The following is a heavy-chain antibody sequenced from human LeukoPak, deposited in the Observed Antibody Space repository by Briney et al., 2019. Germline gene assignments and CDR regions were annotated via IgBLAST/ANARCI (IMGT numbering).Heavy chain of an antibody. CDR2: IYHSGST. J-gene: IGHJ5*02. Sequence: PSETLSLTCAVSGGSISSGGYSWSWIRQPPGKGLEWIGYIYHSGSTYYNPSLKSRVTISVDRSENQFSLKLSSVTAADTAVYYCAREAAGTGWFDPWGQGTLVTVSS. V-gene: IGHV4-30-2*01. CDR1: GGSISSGGYS. CDR3: AREAAGTGWFDP. D-gene: IGHD6-13*01.